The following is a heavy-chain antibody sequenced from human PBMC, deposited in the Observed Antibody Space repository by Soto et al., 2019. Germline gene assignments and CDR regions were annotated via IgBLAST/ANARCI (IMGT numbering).Heavy chain of an antibody. V-gene: IGHV1-3*01. CDR2: INAANGNT. CDR3: ARDSSAGAIFASPYYSGMDV. D-gene: IGHD3-3*01. CDR1: GYTFTTYA. Sequence: QVQLVQSGAEVKKPGASVKVSCKASGYTFTTYAIHWVRQAPGQRLEWMGWINAANGNTKNSQTFQGRVTITRETSATTAYMELSSLKSEDTAVYYCARDSSAGAIFASPYYSGMDVWGQGTRVTVS. J-gene: IGHJ6*02.